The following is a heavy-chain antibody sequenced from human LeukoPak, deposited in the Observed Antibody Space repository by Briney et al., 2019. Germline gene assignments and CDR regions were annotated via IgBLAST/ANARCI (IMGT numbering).Heavy chain of an antibody. Sequence: ASVKVSCKASGYTFTSYDINWVRQATGQGLEWMGWMNPNSGNTGYAQKLQGRVTMTTDTSTSTAYMELRSLRSDDTAVYYCARILTYSSGWYGDYWGQGTLVTVSS. CDR2: MNPNSGNT. J-gene: IGHJ4*02. D-gene: IGHD6-19*01. CDR3: ARILTYSSGWYGDY. CDR1: GYTFTSYD. V-gene: IGHV1-8*01.